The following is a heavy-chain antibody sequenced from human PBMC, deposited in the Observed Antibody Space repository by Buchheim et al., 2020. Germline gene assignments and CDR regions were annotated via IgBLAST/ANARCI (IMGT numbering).Heavy chain of an antibody. CDR2: IWYDGSNK. CDR3: ARERYSSSSDYFDY. V-gene: IGHV3-33*01. J-gene: IGHJ4*02. D-gene: IGHD6-13*01. Sequence: QVQLVESGGGVVQPGRSLRLSCAASGFTFSSYGMHWVRQAPGKGLEWVALIWYDGSNKYFTDSVKGRFTISRDNSKNTLYLQMNSLRAEDTAVYYCARERYSSSSDYFDYWGQGTL. CDR1: GFTFSSYG.